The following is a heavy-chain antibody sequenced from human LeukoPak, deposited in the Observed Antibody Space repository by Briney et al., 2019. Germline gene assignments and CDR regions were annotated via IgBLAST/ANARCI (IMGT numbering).Heavy chain of an antibody. CDR1: GGTFSSYA. J-gene: IGHJ5*02. CDR3: ARPYYDFWSGYYTWFDP. V-gene: IGHV1-69*13. CDR2: IIPIFGTA. D-gene: IGHD3-3*01. Sequence: ASVKVSFTASGGTFSSYAISWVRQAPGQGLEWMGGIIPIFGTANYAQKFQGRVTITADESTSTAYMELSSLRSEDTAVYYCARPYYDFWSGYYTWFDPWGQGTLVTVSS.